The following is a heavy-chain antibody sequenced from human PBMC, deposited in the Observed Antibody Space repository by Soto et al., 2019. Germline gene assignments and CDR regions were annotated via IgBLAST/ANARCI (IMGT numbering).Heavy chain of an antibody. V-gene: IGHV1-69*10. CDR1: GGTFSTYA. Sequence: SVKVSCKASGGTFSTYALSWVRLAPGRRLEWMGGIIPILGTSNYAQTFQGRVAISADKSTSTAYMELSSLRSEDTAVYYCARDRYVRSGGNWFDPWGQGTLVTVSS. CDR3: ARDRYVRSGGNWFDP. CDR2: IIPILGTS. D-gene: IGHD3-16*02. J-gene: IGHJ5*02.